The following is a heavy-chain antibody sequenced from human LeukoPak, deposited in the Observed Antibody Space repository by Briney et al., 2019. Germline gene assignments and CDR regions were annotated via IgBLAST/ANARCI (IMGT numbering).Heavy chain of an antibody. CDR1: GGSVSSTEFY. CDR2: IYYSGST. J-gene: IGHJ4*02. CDR3: TRLSKGRYFDYIFDY. V-gene: IGHV4-39*01. D-gene: IGHD3-9*01. Sequence: SETLPLTCTVSGGSVSSTEFYWGWIRQPPGKGLQWVGNIYYSGSTYYNPSLTGRVTMSVDTSKNQFSLKMPSVTAADTAVYYCTRLSKGRYFDYIFDYWGQGSLVTVSS.